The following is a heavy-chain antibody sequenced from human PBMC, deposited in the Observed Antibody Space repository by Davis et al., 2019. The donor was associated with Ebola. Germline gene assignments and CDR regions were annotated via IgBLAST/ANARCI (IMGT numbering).Heavy chain of an antibody. J-gene: IGHJ6*04. CDR3: ARDETVTTILLYYYHGMDV. V-gene: IGHV3-7*01. CDR2: IKQDGSAK. Sequence: GESLKISCAASGFTFSSYSMNWVRQAPGKGLEWVANIKQDGSAKFYVDSVKGRLTISRDNAKSSLYLQMNSLRDDDTALYYCARDETVTTILLYYYHGMDVWGKGTTVTVSS. CDR1: GFTFSSYS. D-gene: IGHD4-11*01.